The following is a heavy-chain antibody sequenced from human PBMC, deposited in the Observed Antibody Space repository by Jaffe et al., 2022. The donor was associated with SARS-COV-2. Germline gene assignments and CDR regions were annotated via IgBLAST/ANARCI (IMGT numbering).Heavy chain of an antibody. D-gene: IGHD6-13*01. CDR1: GGSISSSSYY. CDR3: ARLSRYSSSWLRAPHYYFDY. CDR2: IYYSGST. V-gene: IGHV4-39*01. J-gene: IGHJ4*02. Sequence: QLQLQESGPGLVKPSETLSLTCTVSGGSISSSSYYWGWIRQPPGKGLEWIGSIYYSGSTYYNPSLKSRVTISVDTSKNQFSLKLSSVTAADTAVYYCARLSRYSSSWLRAPHYYFDYWGQGTLVTVSS.